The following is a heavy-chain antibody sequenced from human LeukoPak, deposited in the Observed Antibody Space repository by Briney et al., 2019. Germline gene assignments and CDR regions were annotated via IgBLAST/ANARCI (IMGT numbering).Heavy chain of an antibody. V-gene: IGHV1-2*06. CDR1: GYTFTGYY. D-gene: IGHD3-10*01. CDR3: ASLPLPTYGSWSYGANPNPNPNFDY. CDR2: INPNSGGT. J-gene: IGHJ4*02. Sequence: ASVKVSCKASGYTFTGYYMHWVRQAPGQGLEWMGRINPNSGGTNYAQKFQGRVTMTRDTSISTAYMELSRLRSDDTAVYYCASLPLPTYGSWSYGANPNPNPNFDYWGQGTLVTVSS.